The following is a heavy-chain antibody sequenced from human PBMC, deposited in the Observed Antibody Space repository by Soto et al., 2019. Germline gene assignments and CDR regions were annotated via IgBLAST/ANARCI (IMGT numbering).Heavy chain of an antibody. CDR3: ARDTGNSGYVSNWFDP. Sequence: ASVKVSCKASGYTFTSYAMHWVRQAPGQRLEWMGWISAYNGNTNYAQKLQGRVTMTTDTSTSTAYMELRSLRSDDTAVYYCARDTGNSGYVSNWFDPRGQGTLVTVSS. V-gene: IGHV1-18*01. CDR1: GYTFTSYA. D-gene: IGHD5-12*01. J-gene: IGHJ5*02. CDR2: ISAYNGNT.